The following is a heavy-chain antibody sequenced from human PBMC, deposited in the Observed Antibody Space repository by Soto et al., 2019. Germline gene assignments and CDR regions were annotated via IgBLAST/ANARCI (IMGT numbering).Heavy chain of an antibody. V-gene: IGHV3-21*06. CDR3: ARESEDLTSNFDY. CDR1: GFTFTRYS. J-gene: IGHJ4*02. Sequence: PGGSLRLSCAACGFTFTRYSMNWVRQAPGKGLEWVSSISGTTNYIYYGDSMKGRFTISRDNAKNSLYLEMNSLRAEDTAVYYCARESEDLTSNFDYWGQGTLVTVSS. CDR2: ISGTTNYI.